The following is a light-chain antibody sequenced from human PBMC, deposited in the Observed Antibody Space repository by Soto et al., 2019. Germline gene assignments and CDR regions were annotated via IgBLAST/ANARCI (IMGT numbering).Light chain of an antibody. CDR2: GNN. CDR3: ATWDDRLNGWV. J-gene: IGLJ3*02. V-gene: IGLV1-44*01. Sequence: QSVLTQPPSASGTPGQRVTISCSGSNSNIGSNPVNWYQQVPGTAPKLLIYGNNQRPSGVPDRFSGSKSGTSASLAISGLQSEDEADYYCATWDDRLNGWVFGGGTQLTVL. CDR1: NSNIGSNP.